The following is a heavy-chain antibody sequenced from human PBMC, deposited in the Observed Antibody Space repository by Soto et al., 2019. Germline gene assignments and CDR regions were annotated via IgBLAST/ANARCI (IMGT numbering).Heavy chain of an antibody. D-gene: IGHD6-25*01. V-gene: IGHV3-7*01. CDR2: IKQDGSEK. CDR3: ARRLFNYSYYMDV. CDR1: GFTFSSYW. Sequence: GGSLRLSCAASGFTFSSYWMSRVRQAPGKGLEWVANIKQDGSEKYYVDSVKGRFTISRDNAKNSLYLQMNSLRAEDTAVYYSARRLFNYSYYMDVWGKGTRVTVSS. J-gene: IGHJ6*03.